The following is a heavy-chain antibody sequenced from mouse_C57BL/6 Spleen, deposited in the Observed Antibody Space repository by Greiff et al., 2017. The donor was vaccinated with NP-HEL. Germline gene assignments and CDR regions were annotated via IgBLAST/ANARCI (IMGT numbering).Heavy chain of an antibody. V-gene: IGHV1-50*01. CDR2: IDPSDSYT. CDR3: SRSVYDGYAMDY. J-gene: IGHJ4*01. Sequence: VQLQQSGAELVKPGASVKLSCKASGYTFTSYWMQWVKQRPGQGLEWIGEIDPSDSYTNYNQKFKGKATLTVDTSSSTAYMQLSSLTSEDSAVYYCSRSVYDGYAMDYWGQGTSVTVSS. D-gene: IGHD2-3*01. CDR1: GYTFTSYW.